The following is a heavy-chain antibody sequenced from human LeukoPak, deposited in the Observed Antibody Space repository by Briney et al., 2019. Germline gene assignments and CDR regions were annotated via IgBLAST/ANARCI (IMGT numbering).Heavy chain of an antibody. J-gene: IGHJ4*02. CDR2: ISSSSSTI. Sequence: GGSLRLSCAASGFTFSSYSMNWVRQAPGKGLEWVSYISSSSSTIYYADSVKGRFTISRDNAKNSLYLQMNSLRAEDTAVYYCARESPPMVRGVPIDYWGQGTLVTVSS. D-gene: IGHD3-10*01. CDR3: ARESPPMVRGVPIDY. CDR1: GFTFSSYS. V-gene: IGHV3-48*04.